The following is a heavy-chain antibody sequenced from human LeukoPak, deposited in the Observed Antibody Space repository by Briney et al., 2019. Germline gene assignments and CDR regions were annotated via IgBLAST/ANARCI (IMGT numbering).Heavy chain of an antibody. CDR1: GFAFSTNW. Sequence: AGGSLRLSCAASGFAFSTNWMHWVRQAPGKGLVWVSHISTDARTITYADFVKGRFTISRDNAKNTLYLQMNGLRAEDTALYYCVRGQATAWGLDYWGQGTLVTVSS. CDR3: VRGQATAWGLDY. CDR2: ISTDARTI. J-gene: IGHJ4*02. V-gene: IGHV3-74*01. D-gene: IGHD6-13*01.